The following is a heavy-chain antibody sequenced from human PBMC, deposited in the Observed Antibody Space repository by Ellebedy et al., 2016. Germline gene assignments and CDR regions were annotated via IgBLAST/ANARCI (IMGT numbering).Heavy chain of an antibody. CDR2: IGSDVHT. V-gene: IGHV3-23*01. J-gene: IGHJ4*02. Sequence: LSLTCAGSGFTFSAYWMSWVRQAPGKGLEWVSGIGSDVHTHYADFVKGRFIISSYNSRNTMSLQMTTLRAEDTDVYYCAKDNGGITKIVVDYGIFDYWGQGNLVTVSS. CDR1: GFTFSAYW. D-gene: IGHD3-22*01. CDR3: AKDNGGITKIVVDYGIFDY.